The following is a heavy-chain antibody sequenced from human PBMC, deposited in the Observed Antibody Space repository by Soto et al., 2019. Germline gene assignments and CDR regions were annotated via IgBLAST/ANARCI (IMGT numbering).Heavy chain of an antibody. Sequence: QVQLQESGPGLVKPSETLSLTCTVSGGSISSYYWSWIRQPPGKGLEWIGYIFYSGSTNYNPSLKSRATISVATSKNQFALRLTSVTAADTAVYYCAREAAGDYFDYWGQGTLVTVSS. CDR2: IFYSGST. CDR1: GGSISSYY. D-gene: IGHD6-19*01. J-gene: IGHJ4*02. V-gene: IGHV4-59*01. CDR3: AREAAGDYFDY.